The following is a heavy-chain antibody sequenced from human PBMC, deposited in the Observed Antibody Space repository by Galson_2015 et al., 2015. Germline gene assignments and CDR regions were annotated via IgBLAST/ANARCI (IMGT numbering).Heavy chain of an antibody. CDR3: ARTDTLDNRRIYY. CDR2: IIHSGST. V-gene: IGHV4-34*12. Sequence: ETLSLTCAVYGGSFSGYYWTWIRQPPGKGLEWIGEIIHSGSTNYNPSLKSRVTISVDTSKNQFSLKLSSVTAADTAVYYCARTDTLDNRRIYYWGQGTLVTVSS. J-gene: IGHJ4*02. CDR1: GGSFSGYY. D-gene: IGHD1-1*01.